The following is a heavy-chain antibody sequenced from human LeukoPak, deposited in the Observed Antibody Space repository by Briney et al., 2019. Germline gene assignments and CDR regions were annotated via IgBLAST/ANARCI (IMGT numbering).Heavy chain of an antibody. CDR2: ISRTSTYI. Sequence: KPGGSLRLSCAASGFTFSSYSMNWVRQAPGKGLEWVSSISRTSTYIYYADSLKGRFTISRDNAKNSLYLQMNSLRAEDTAVYYCARGNRVDTAMVEADYWGQGTLVTVSS. CDR3: ARGNRVDTAMVEADY. D-gene: IGHD5-18*01. V-gene: IGHV3-21*01. J-gene: IGHJ4*02. CDR1: GFTFSSYS.